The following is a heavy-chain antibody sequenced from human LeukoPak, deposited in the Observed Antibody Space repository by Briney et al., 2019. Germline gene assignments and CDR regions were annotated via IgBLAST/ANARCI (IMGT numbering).Heavy chain of an antibody. J-gene: IGHJ4*02. D-gene: IGHD6-6*01. V-gene: IGHV5-51*01. Sequence: GEPLKISCKSSGYTFSNYWIGWVRPMPGKGLEWMGIIYPGDSDTRYSPSFEGQVSISADKSISTAYLQWSSLKASDTAMYYCARVPYSISSMDYWGQGTLVTVSS. CDR2: IYPGDSDT. CDR3: ARVPYSISSMDY. CDR1: GYTFSNYW.